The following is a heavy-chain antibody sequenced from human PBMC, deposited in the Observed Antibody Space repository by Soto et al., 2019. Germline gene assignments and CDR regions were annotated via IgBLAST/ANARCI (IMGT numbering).Heavy chain of an antibody. D-gene: IGHD5-18*01. CDR2: ISYDGGNK. V-gene: IGHV3-30-3*01. CDR1: GFTFSSYV. CDR3: ARRGLPGDTVMGYYYYGMDV. J-gene: IGHJ6*02. Sequence: GGSLRLSCAASGFTFSSYVMYWVRQAPGKGLEWVALISYDGGNKYYADSVKGRFTISRDNSKNTLYLQMNSLRAEDTALYYCARRGLPGDTVMGYYYYGMDVWGQGTTVTVSS.